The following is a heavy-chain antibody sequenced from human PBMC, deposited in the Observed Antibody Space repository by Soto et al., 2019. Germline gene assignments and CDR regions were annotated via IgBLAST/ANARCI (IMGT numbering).Heavy chain of an antibody. CDR1: GGTFSSYT. Sequence: SVKVSCKASGGTFSSYTISWVRQAPGQGLEWMGRIIPILGIANYAQKFQGRVTITADKSTSTAYMELSSLRSEDTAVYYCAREGYSGYDTDYYYYYMDVWGKGTTVTVSS. D-gene: IGHD5-12*01. CDR2: IIPILGIA. V-gene: IGHV1-69*04. J-gene: IGHJ6*03. CDR3: AREGYSGYDTDYYYYYMDV.